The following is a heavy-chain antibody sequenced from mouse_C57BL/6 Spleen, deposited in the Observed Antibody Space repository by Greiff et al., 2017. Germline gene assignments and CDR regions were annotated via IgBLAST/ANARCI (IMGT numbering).Heavy chain of an antibody. J-gene: IGHJ4*01. CDR2: INPNNGGT. V-gene: IGHV1-26*01. D-gene: IGHD2-4*01. Sequence: EVQLQQSGPELVKPGASVKISCKASGYTFTDYYMNWVQQSHGKSLEWIGDINPNNGGTSYNQKFKGKATLTVDKSSSTAYMELRSLTSEDSAVYYCARRKDYDDAMDYWGQGTSVTVSS. CDR1: GYTFTDYY. CDR3: ARRKDYDDAMDY.